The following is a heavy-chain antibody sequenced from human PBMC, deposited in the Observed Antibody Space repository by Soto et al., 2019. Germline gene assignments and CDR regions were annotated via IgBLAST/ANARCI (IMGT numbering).Heavy chain of an antibody. D-gene: IGHD6-13*01. J-gene: IGHJ5*02. CDR3: ARHLGFIAAAGRSNWFDP. CDR2: IYYSGST. Sequence: SETLSLTCTVSGGSISSYYYSWSRLPPAPXLEWIGSIYYSGSTYYNPSLXXXVXXXXXXXXXXXYLKLSSVTAADTAVYYCARHLGFIAAAGRSNWFDPWGQGTLVTVS. CDR1: GGSISSYY. V-gene: IGHV4-59*04.